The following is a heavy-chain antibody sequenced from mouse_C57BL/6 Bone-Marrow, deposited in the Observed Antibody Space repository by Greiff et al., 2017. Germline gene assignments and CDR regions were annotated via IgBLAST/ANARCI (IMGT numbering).Heavy chain of an antibody. CDR1: GFNIKDDY. CDR3: SSFDGNYFDF. D-gene: IGHD2-3*01. CDR2: IDPEIGDT. V-gene: IGHV14-4*01. J-gene: IGHJ2*01. Sequence: EVQLQQSGAELVRPGASVKLSCTASGFNIKDDYIHWVKQRPEQGQEWIGWIDPEIGDTEYASKFQGKAPIPPDTASNTSYLQLSSLTSEDTAVYYCSSFDGNYFDFWGQGTPLTVAS.